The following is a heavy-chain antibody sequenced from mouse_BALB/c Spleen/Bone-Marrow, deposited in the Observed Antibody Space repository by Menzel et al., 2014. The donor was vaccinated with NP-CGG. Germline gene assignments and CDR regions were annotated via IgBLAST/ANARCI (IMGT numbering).Heavy chain of an antibody. CDR2: INPGSGGT. CDR3: ARGGHVSY. J-gene: IGHJ2*01. Sequence: QVQLQQSGAELVRPGTSVKVSCKASGYAFTNYLIEWVKQRPGQGLEWIGVINPGSGGTNYNEKFKGKATLTADNSSNTAYMHLSSLTSDDSAVYFCARGGHVSYWGQGTTLTVSS. CDR1: GYAFTNYL. V-gene: IGHV1-54*03.